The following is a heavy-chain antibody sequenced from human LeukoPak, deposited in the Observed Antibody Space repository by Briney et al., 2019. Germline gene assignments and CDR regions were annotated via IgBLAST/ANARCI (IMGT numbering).Heavy chain of an antibody. CDR1: GYSFTSYW. J-gene: IGHJ4*02. CDR2: IYPGDSDT. V-gene: IGHV5-51*01. CDR3: ARSAGTVWISFDY. D-gene: IGHD1-14*01. Sequence: GESLKISCKGSGYSFTSYWIGWVRQMPGKGLEWMGIIYPGDSDTRDSPSFQGQVTISADNSISTAYLQWSSLKASDTAMYYCARSAGTVWISFDYWGQGTLVTVSS.